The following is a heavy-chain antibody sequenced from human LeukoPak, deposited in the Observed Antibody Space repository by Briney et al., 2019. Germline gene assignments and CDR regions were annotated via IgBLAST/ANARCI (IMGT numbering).Heavy chain of an antibody. CDR1: GFTFSSYT. Sequence: GGSLRLSCAASGFTFSSYTIHWVRQPPGKGLEWVAVISFDGSNKYYADSVKGRFTISRDNSKNTLYLQMNSLRAEDTAVYYCAKSLYYYGPNNWFDPWGQGTLVTVSS. CDR3: AKSLYYYGPNNWFDP. J-gene: IGHJ5*02. CDR2: ISFDGSNK. V-gene: IGHV3-30-3*01. D-gene: IGHD3-10*01.